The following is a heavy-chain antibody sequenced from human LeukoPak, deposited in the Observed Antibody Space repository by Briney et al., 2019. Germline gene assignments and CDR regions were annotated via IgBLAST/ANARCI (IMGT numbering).Heavy chain of an antibody. CDR2: INHSGST. J-gene: IGHJ4*02. CDR3: ARAYCSSTSCAPDY. D-gene: IGHD2-2*01. V-gene: IGHV4-34*01. CDR1: GGSFSGYY. Sequence: SETLSLTCAVYGGSFSGYYWSWIRQPPGEGLEWIGEINHSGSTNYNPSLKSRVTISVDTSKNQFSLKLSSVTAADTAVYYCARAYCSSTSCAPDYWGQGTLVTVSS.